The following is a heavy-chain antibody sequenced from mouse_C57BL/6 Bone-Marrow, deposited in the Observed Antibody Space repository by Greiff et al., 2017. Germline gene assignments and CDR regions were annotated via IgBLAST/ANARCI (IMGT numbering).Heavy chain of an antibody. CDR1: GFTFSDYY. D-gene: IGHD3-2*02. CDR2: INYDGSST. J-gene: IGHJ2*01. V-gene: IGHV5-16*01. CDR3: AREEAISGYAYFDY. Sequence: DVKLVESEGGLVQPGSSMKLSCTASGFTFSDYYMAWVRQVPEKGLEWVANINYDGSSTYYLDTLKSRFIISRDNAKHILYLQMSSLTSEDTATYYCAREEAISGYAYFDYWGQGTTLTVSS.